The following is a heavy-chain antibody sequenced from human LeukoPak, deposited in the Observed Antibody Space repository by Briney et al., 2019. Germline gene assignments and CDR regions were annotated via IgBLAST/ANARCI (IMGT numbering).Heavy chain of an antibody. J-gene: IGHJ4*02. CDR1: GGSISSGSYY. V-gene: IGHV4-61*10. Sequence: SQTLSLTCTVSGGSISSGSYYWSWIRQPAGKGLEWIGYIYYRVTSDYNPSLKSRVTMSVDMSTRQISLKLSSVTAADTAVYYCARAVGGDGSGSLWGPGTLVTVSS. CDR3: ARAVGGDGSGSL. D-gene: IGHD3-10*01. CDR2: IYYRVTS.